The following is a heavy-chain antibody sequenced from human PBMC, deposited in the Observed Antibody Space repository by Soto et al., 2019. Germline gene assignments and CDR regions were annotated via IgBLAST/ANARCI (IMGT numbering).Heavy chain of an antibody. J-gene: IGHJ6*02. V-gene: IGHV3-23*01. D-gene: IGHD2-15*01. CDR2: ISRSGGST. Sequence: EVQLLESGGGLVQPGGSLRLSCAASGFTFGIHAMSWVRQAPGKGLEWVSFISRSGGSTYYADSVKGRFTISRDNSKKTLYLQMNSLRGEDTAVYYCGKGSAATNYFYYATDVWGQGTTVTVSS. CDR1: GFTFGIHA. CDR3: GKGSAATNYFYYATDV.